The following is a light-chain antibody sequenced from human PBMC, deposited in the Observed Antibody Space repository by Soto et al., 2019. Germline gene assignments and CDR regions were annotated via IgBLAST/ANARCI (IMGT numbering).Light chain of an antibody. J-gene: IGKJ4*01. V-gene: IGKV3D-20*02. CDR2: GAS. CDR1: QSVSSSY. CDR3: QQRINWPLT. Sequence: EIVLTQSPGTLSLSPGERATLSCRANQSVSSSYLAWYQQKPGQAPRLLIYGASNRATGIPARFSGSESGTDFTLTIGSLEPEDSAVYYCQQRINWPLTFGGGTKVEIK.